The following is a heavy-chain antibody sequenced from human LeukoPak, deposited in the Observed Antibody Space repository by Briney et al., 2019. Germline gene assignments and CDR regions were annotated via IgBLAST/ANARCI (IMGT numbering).Heavy chain of an antibody. CDR1: GYSFTSYW. V-gene: IGHV5-51*01. CDR2: IYPDDSDT. J-gene: IGHJ3*02. D-gene: IGHD6-19*01. Sequence: GESLQISCKGSGYSFTSYWIGWVRQLPGKGLEWMGIIYPDDSDTRYSPSFQGQVTISADKSISTAYLQWSSLKASDTAMYYCARTAVAGTVEAFDIWGQGTMVTVSS. CDR3: ARTAVAGTVEAFDI.